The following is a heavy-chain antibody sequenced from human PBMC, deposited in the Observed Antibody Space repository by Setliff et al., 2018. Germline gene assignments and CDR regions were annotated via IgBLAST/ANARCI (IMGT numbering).Heavy chain of an antibody. J-gene: IGHJ4*02. V-gene: IGHV1-18*01. CDR2: ISPYNDNT. CDR3: SRLVRYCTTTSCQRLSGDEY. D-gene: IGHD2-2*01. Sequence: ASVKVSCKASGYMFKGYGTTWMRQAPGQGPEWMGWISPYNDNTNSAEKFQDRITITTDTSTSTSYMELRSLRSDDTAVYYCSRLVRYCTTTSCQRLSGDEYWGQGTAVTVSS. CDR1: GYMFKGYG.